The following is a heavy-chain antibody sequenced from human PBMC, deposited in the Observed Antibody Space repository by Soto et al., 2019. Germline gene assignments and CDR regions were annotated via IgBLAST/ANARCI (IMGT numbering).Heavy chain of an antibody. D-gene: IGHD6-13*01. J-gene: IGHJ5*02. Sequence: SETLSLTCTVSGGSISSYYWSWIRQPPGKGLEWIGYIYYSGSTNYNPSLKSRVTISVDTSKNQFSLKLSSVTAEDTAIYYCAKDPLWYSSSWYPNWFGPWGQGTLVTVSS. CDR3: AKDPLWYSSSWYPNWFGP. V-gene: IGHV4-59*12. CDR2: IYYSGST. CDR1: GGSISSYY.